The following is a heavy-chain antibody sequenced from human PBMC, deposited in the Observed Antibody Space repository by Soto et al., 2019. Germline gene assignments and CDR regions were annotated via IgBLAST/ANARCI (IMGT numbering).Heavy chain of an antibody. D-gene: IGHD3-3*01. V-gene: IGHV4-34*01. CDR1: GGSFSGYY. J-gene: IGHJ6*02. Sequence: SETLSLTCAVYGGSFSGYYWSWIRQPPGKGLGWIGEINHSGSTNYNPSLKSRVTISVDTSKNQFSLKLSSVTAADTAVYYCARGRRDFWSGYCYYYYGMDVWGQGTTVTVSS. CDR3: ARGRRDFWSGYCYYYYGMDV. CDR2: INHSGST.